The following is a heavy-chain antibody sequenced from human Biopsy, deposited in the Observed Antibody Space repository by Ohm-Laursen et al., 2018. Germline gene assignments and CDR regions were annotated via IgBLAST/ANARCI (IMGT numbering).Heavy chain of an antibody. D-gene: IGHD5-24*01. Sequence: GSLRLSCAASGFTFNNYGMQWVRQAPGKGLEWVSYITSGGSTTDYADSVKGRFTISRDNAKSSLFLQMNSLRAEDTAVYYCARDVEGFYSYAMDVWGQGTTVTVSS. V-gene: IGHV3-48*04. CDR2: ITSGGSTT. CDR1: GFTFNNYG. J-gene: IGHJ6*02. CDR3: ARDVEGFYSYAMDV.